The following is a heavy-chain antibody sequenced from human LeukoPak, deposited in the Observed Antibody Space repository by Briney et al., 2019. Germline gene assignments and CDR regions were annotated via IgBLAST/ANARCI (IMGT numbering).Heavy chain of an antibody. V-gene: IGHV4-59*12. D-gene: IGHD3-22*01. Sequence: PSETLSLTCSVSGGSISSYYWSWIRQPPGKGLEWIGYIYYSGSTNYNPSLKSRVTISVDTSKNQISLKLSSVTAADTAVYYCARLGSGYSEYYFDHWGQGTLVTVSS. CDR2: IYYSGST. CDR3: ARLGSGYSEYYFDH. CDR1: GGSISSYY. J-gene: IGHJ4*02.